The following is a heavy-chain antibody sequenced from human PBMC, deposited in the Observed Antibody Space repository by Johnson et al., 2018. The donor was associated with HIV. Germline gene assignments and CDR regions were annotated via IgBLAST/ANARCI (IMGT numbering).Heavy chain of an antibody. D-gene: IGHD2-8*01. CDR1: GFTFSDHY. V-gene: IGHV3-15*01. Sequence: VQLVESGGVFVKPGGSLRLSSAVSGFTFSDHYMSWIRQAPGKGLEWVGRIKSTSDDGTTDYATPVKGRFTISRDDSTDTLYLQMNSLRTEDTAVYYCSTGDIVVMVGETLLPLHDAFDISGQGTMVTVSS. CDR3: STGDIVVMVGETLLPLHDAFDI. CDR2: IKSTSDDGTT. J-gene: IGHJ3*02.